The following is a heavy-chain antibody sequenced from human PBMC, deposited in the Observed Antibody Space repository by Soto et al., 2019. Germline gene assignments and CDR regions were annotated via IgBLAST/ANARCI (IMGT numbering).Heavy chain of an antibody. CDR1: GGTFSSYA. D-gene: IGHD3-3*01. Sequence: QVPLVQSGAEVKKPGSSVKVSCKASGGTFSSYAISWVRQAPGQGLEWMGGIIPIFGTANYAQKFQGRVTITADESTSTACMELSSLRSEDTAVYYCARGAYDFWSGYSGVNWFDPWGQGTLVTVSS. V-gene: IGHV1-69*01. J-gene: IGHJ5*02. CDR3: ARGAYDFWSGYSGVNWFDP. CDR2: IIPIFGTA.